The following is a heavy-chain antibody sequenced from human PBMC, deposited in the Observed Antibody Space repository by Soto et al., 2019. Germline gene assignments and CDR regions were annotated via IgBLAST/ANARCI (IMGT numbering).Heavy chain of an antibody. J-gene: IGHJ4*02. CDR3: AKHLIGGRLQSPFDL. V-gene: IGHV3-72*01. CDR1: GFTFSDHH. D-gene: IGHD3-22*01. Sequence: GGSLRLSCAASGFTFSDHHMDWVRQAPGKGLEWVGRTRNKGNSYTTEYAASVKGRFTISRDDSKNSLNLQMNSLKTEDTAVYYCAKHLIGGRLQSPFDLWGQGTQVTVSS. CDR2: TRNKGNSYTT.